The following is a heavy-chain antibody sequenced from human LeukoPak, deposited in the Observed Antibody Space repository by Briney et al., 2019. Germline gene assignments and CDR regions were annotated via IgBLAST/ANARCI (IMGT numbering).Heavy chain of an antibody. Sequence: SETLSLTCTVSGGSISSSSYYWGWIRQPPGKGLEWIGSIYYSGSTCYNPSLKSRVTISVDTSKNQFSLKLSSVTAADTAVYYCARQDGTVTTGFDYWGQGTLVTVSS. CDR2: IYYSGST. V-gene: IGHV4-39*01. J-gene: IGHJ4*02. D-gene: IGHD4-11*01. CDR1: GGSISSSSYY. CDR3: ARQDGTVTTGFDY.